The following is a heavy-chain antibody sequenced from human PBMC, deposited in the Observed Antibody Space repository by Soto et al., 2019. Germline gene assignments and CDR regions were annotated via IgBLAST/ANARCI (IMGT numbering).Heavy chain of an antibody. J-gene: IGHJ5*02. CDR3: ATTHMAVVPAAISPWFDP. D-gene: IGHD2-2*02. CDR2: IYYSGST. Sequence: SETLSLTCTVSGGSISSGGYYWSWIRQHPGKGLEWIGYIYYSGSTYYNPSLKSRVTISVDTSKNQFSLKLSSVTAADTAVYYCATTHMAVVPAAISPWFDPCGQGTRVTVSS. V-gene: IGHV4-31*03. CDR1: GGSISSGGYY.